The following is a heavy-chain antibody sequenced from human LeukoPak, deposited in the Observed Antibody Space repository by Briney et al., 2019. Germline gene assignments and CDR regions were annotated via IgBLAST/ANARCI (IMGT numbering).Heavy chain of an antibody. CDR1: GGSFSGYY. CDR3: ARVGWGDAAQHPNWLDP. Sequence: PSETLSLTCAVYGGSFSGYYWSWLRQPPGTGLQWIANVYHNRNTAYNPSLRSRATISIDTSRNQFSLRLNSVTAADTAVYYCARVGWGDAAQHPNWLDPWGQGTLVTVSS. CDR2: VYHNRNT. D-gene: IGHD3-10*01. V-gene: IGHV4-34*01. J-gene: IGHJ5*02.